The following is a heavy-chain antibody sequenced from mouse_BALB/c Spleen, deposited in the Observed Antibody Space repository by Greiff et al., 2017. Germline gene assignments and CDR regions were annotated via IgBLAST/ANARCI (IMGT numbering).Heavy chain of an antibody. CDR2: INPSNGRT. CDR3: ARDGYYWYFDV. D-gene: IGHD2-3*01. V-gene: IGHV1S81*02. J-gene: IGHJ1*01. CDR1: GYTFTSYW. Sequence: QVQLKQPGAELVKPGASVKLSCKASGYTFTSYWMHWVKQRPGQGLEWIGEINPSNGRTNYNETFKSKATLTVDKSSSTAYMQLSSLTSEDSAVYYCARDGYYWYFDVWGAGTTVTVSS.